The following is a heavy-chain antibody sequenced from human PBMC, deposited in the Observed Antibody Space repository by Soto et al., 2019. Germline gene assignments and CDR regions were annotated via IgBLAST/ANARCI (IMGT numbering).Heavy chain of an antibody. CDR2: ISYDGSNK. Sequence: QVQLVESGGGVVQPGRSLRLSCAASGFTFSSYAMHWVRQAPGKGLEWVAVISYDGSNKYYADSVKGRFTISRDNSKNTLYLQMNSLRAEDTAVYYCARGGALRGYSYGYLFDYWGQGTLVTVSS. CDR1: GFTFSSYA. J-gene: IGHJ4*02. D-gene: IGHD5-18*01. V-gene: IGHV3-30-3*01. CDR3: ARGGALRGYSYGYLFDY.